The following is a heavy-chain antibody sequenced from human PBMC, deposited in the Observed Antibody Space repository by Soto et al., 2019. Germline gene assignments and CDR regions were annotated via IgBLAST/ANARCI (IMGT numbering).Heavy chain of an antibody. V-gene: IGHV3-30*14. Sequence: QVQLVESGGGVVQPGRSLRLSCAASGFTFSSYTMHWVRQATGNGLEWVAGISYDGSNKYYADSVKGRFTISRDNYKNTLYLQMNSLRAEKTAVYFCARASNSWYYDNWGQGTLVTVSS. D-gene: IGHD6-13*01. CDR1: GFTFSSYT. J-gene: IGHJ4*02. CDR2: ISYDGSNK. CDR3: ARASNSWYYDN.